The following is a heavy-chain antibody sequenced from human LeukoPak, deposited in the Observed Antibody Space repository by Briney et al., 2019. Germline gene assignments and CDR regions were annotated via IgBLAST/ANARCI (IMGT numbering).Heavy chain of an antibody. V-gene: IGHV1-58*01. CDR1: GFTFTTST. CDR2: IVVGSGDT. CDR3: AAGGYHDAFHI. J-gene: IGHJ3*02. Sequence: TSVKVSCKASGFTFTTSTVQRVRQARGQRLEWIGWIVVGSGDTNYPQKFQETVTITRDMSTSTTYMELSSLRFEDTAIYFCAAGGYHDAFHIWGQGTMVTVSS. D-gene: IGHD3-16*02.